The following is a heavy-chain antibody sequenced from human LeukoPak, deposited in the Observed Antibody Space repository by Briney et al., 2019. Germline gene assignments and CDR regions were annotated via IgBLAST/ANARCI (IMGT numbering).Heavy chain of an antibody. CDR3: ARDRGVAAAGNLDY. J-gene: IGHJ4*02. CDR2: IWYDGSNK. V-gene: IGHV3-33*01. CDR1: GFTFSSYG. D-gene: IGHD6-13*01. Sequence: GGSLRLSCAASGFTFSSYGMHWVRQAPGKGLEWVAVIWYDGSNKYYAESVKGRFTISRDNSKNTLYLQMNSLRAEDTAVYYCARDRGVAAAGNLDYWGQGTLVTVSS.